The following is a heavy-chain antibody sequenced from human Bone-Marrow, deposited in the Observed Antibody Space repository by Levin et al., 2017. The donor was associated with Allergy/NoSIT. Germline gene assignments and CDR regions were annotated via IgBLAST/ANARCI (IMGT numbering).Heavy chain of an antibody. V-gene: IGHV3-11*01. D-gene: IGHD3-16*01. CDR2: ISTSGNIV. CDR3: SRDRNPSYSKDAYDQ. CDR1: GFTFSDYY. J-gene: IGHJ3*01. Sequence: GGSLRLSCVASGFTFSDYYMSWIRQAPGQGLEWVSYISTSGNIVYYADSVRGRFTISRDNAENSLYLEMNSLRAEDTAIYYWSRDRNPSYSKDAYDQWGQGTRVTGSS.